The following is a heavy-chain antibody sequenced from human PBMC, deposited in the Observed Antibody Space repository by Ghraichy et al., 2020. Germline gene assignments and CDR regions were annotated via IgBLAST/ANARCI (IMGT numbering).Heavy chain of an antibody. Sequence: SETLSLTCTVSGGSISSYYWSWIRQPPGKGLEWIGYIYYSGSTNYNPSLKSRVTISVDTSKNQFSLKLSSVTAADTAVYYCARVETYYYDSSPPGDAFDIWGQGTMVTVSS. CDR3: ARVETYYYDSSPPGDAFDI. CDR1: GGSISSYY. J-gene: IGHJ3*02. V-gene: IGHV4-59*01. CDR2: IYYSGST. D-gene: IGHD3-22*01.